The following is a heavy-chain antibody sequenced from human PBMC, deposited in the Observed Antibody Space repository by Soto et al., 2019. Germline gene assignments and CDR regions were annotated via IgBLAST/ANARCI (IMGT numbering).Heavy chain of an antibody. CDR3: ATEGGYPGSNFYGAY. V-gene: IGHV3-15*01. D-gene: IGHD1-26*01. CDR1: GFTFTKAY. CDR2: IKGSHAGGTT. J-gene: IGHJ4*02. Sequence: EVQLVESGGGLVEPGGSIRLSCVAPGFTFTKAYMTWVRQAPGKGLGWVGRIKGSHAGGTTDYATSVKGRFTISRDDSKNTLYLQMNGLKTEDTSVYYCATEGGYPGSNFYGAYWGQGTLVTVSS.